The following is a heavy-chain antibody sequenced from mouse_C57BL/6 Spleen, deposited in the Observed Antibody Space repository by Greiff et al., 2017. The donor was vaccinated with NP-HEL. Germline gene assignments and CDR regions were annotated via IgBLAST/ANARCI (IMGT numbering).Heavy chain of an antibody. Sequence: VQLQQPGAELVMPGASVKLSCKASGYTFTSYWMHWVKQRPGQGLEWIGEIDPSDSYTNYNQKFKGKSTLTVDKSSSTAYMQLSSLTSEDSAVYYCARRSGYTWFAYWGQGTLVTVSA. CDR2: IDPSDSYT. CDR3: ARRSGYTWFAY. J-gene: IGHJ3*01. CDR1: GYTFTSYW. D-gene: IGHD3-2*02. V-gene: IGHV1-69*01.